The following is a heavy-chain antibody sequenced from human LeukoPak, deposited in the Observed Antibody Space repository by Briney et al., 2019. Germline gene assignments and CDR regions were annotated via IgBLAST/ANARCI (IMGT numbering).Heavy chain of an antibody. V-gene: IGHV7-4-1*02. CDR2: INTDSGNP. Sequence: ASVKVSCKASGYTFTNYDINWVRQAPGQGLEWMGWINTDSGNPTYAQGFTGRFVFSLDSSVSTAYLQISNLMPEDTAKYYCAREILRFDIWGQGTMVIVSS. CDR1: GYTFTNYD. J-gene: IGHJ3*02. CDR3: AREILRFDI.